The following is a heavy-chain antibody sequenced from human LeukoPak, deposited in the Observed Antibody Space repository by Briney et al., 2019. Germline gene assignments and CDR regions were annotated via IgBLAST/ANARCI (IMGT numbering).Heavy chain of an antibody. D-gene: IGHD6-13*01. CDR3: AKSYSSSWSVDY. J-gene: IGHJ4*02. V-gene: IGHV3-30*18. CDR2: ISYDGSNK. CDR1: GFTFSSYW. Sequence: GGSLRLSCAASGFTFSSYWMNWVRQAPGKGLEWVAVISYDGSNKYYADSVKGRFTISRDNSKNTLYLQMNSLRAEDTAVYYCAKSYSSSWSVDYWGQGTLVTVSS.